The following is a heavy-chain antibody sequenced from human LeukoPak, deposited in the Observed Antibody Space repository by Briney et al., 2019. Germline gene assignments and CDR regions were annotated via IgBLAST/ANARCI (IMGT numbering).Heavy chain of an antibody. Sequence: GASVKVSCKASGYTFTSYDINWVRQAPGQGLEWMGWINPNSGGTNYAQKFQGRVTMTRDTSISTAYMELSRLRSDDTAVYYCARFNRNWNLDYWGQGTLVTVSS. CDR2: INPNSGGT. CDR1: GYTFTSYD. J-gene: IGHJ4*02. V-gene: IGHV1-2*02. D-gene: IGHD1-1*01. CDR3: ARFNRNWNLDY.